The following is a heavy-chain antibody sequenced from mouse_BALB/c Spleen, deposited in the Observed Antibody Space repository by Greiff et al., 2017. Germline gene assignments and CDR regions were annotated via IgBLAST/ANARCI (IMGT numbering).Heavy chain of an antibody. Sequence: VQLKESGPELEKPGASVKISCKASGYSFTGYNMNWVKQSNGKSLEWIGNIDPYYGGTSYNQKFKGKATLTVDKSSSTAYMQLKSLTSEDSAVYYCARRDGSSPYYAMDYWGQGTSVTVSS. CDR1: GYSFTGYN. CDR3: ARRDGSSPYYAMDY. V-gene: IGHV1-39*01. CDR2: IDPYYGGT. D-gene: IGHD1-1*01. J-gene: IGHJ4*01.